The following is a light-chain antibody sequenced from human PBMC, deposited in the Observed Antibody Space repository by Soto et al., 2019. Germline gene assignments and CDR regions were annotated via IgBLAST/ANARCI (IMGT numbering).Light chain of an antibody. V-gene: IGKV3-20*01. CDR1: QNVGSNY. CDR2: GPS. Sequence: IVLTQSPGTLSLSPGDRATLYCRPRQNVGSNYFAWYQQKPGQAPRLLFSGPSRRATGIPARLSGSGSGTDFTITITVLEHDDFAIYYCQQCAVSPWTFGQGNKG. CDR3: QQCAVSPWT. J-gene: IGKJ1*01.